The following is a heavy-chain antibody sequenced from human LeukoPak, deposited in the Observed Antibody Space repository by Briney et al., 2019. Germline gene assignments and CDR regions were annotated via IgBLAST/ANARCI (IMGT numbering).Heavy chain of an antibody. D-gene: IGHD3-10*01. CDR3: ARQSRDGSKTRGYYFDS. V-gene: IGHV5-51*01. Sequence: GESLKISCQVSGYIFTNYWIGWVRQMPGKGLESMGIIYPADSDTAYSPSFEGQVTISADKSIDTVYLQWSSLKASDTATYYCARQSRDGSKTRGYYFDSWGQGTLVTVSS. CDR1: GYIFTNYW. J-gene: IGHJ4*02. CDR2: IYPADSDT.